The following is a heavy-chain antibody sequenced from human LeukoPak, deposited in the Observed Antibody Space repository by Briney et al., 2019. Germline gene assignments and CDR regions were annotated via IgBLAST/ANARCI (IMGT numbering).Heavy chain of an antibody. J-gene: IGHJ6*02. CDR1: GYTFTGYY. V-gene: IGHV1-2*02. CDR2: INPNSGGT. D-gene: IGHD3-22*01. Sequence: GASVKVSCKASGYTFTGYYMHWVRQAPGQGLEWMGWINPNSGGTNYAQKFQGRVTMTRDTSISTAYMELSSLRSEDTAVYYCAREDSSGYYSGNYYYYGMDVWGQGTTVTVSS. CDR3: AREDSSGYYSGNYYYYGMDV.